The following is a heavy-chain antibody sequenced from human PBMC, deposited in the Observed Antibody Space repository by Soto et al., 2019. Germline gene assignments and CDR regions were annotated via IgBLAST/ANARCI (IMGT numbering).Heavy chain of an antibody. CDR2: IYPGDSDT. CDR3: ARHVGSGSYYPYYYYGMDV. Sequence: GESLKISCKGSGYSFTSYWIGWVRQMPGKGLEWMGIIYPGDSDTRYSPSFQGQVTISADKSISTAYLQWSSLKASDTAMYYCARHVGSGSYYPYYYYGMDVWGQGTTVTVSS. V-gene: IGHV5-51*01. D-gene: IGHD1-26*01. J-gene: IGHJ6*02. CDR1: GYSFTSYW.